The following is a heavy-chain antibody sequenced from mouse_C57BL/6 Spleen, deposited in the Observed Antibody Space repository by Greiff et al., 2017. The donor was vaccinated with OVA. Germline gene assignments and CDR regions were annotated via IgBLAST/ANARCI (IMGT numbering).Heavy chain of an antibody. Sequence: VQLQQPGAELVKPGASVKLSCKTSGYTFNSYWMHWVKQRRGRGLEWIGRIDPNSGGTKYNEKFKSKATLTVDKPSSAAYMQLSSLTSEDSAVYYCSRFGHEDYVADYAMHYSGQGASVTVSP. V-gene: IGHV1-72*01. D-gene: IGHD2-4*01. CDR3: SRFGHEDYVADYAMHY. J-gene: IGHJ4*01. CDR2: IDPNSGGT. CDR1: GYTFNSYW.